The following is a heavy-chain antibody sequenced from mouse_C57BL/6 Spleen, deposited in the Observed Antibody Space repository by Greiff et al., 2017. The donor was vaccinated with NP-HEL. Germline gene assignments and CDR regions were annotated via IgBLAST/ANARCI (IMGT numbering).Heavy chain of an antibody. V-gene: IGHV1-9*01. Sequence: VKLQQSGAELMKPGASVELSCKATGYTFTGYWIEWVKQRPGHGLEWIGEILPGSGSTNYNEKFKGKATFTADTSSNTAYMQLSSLTTEDSAIYYCATDYYGSSYRDYWGQGTTLTVSS. J-gene: IGHJ2*01. CDR2: ILPGSGST. CDR3: ATDYYGSSYRDY. D-gene: IGHD1-1*01. CDR1: GYTFTGYW.